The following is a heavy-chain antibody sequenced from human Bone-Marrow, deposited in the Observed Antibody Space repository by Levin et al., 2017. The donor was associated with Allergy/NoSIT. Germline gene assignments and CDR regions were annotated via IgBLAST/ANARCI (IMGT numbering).Heavy chain of an antibody. CDR1: GLIISNNY. CDR2: IYSSGPT. J-gene: IGHJ6*02. D-gene: IGHD2/OR15-2a*01. V-gene: IGHV3-53*01. Sequence: AGGSLRLSCAASGLIISNNYIHWVRQAPGKGLEWVSLIYSSGPTFYADSVKGRFTISRDNSKNTVYLQMSSLRDEDTALYYCAGKYHLPPGYHGVDVWGQGTTVTVSS. CDR3: AGKYHLPPGYHGVDV.